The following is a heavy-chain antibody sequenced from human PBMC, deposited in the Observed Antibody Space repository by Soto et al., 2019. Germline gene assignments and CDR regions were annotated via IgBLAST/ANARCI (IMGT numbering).Heavy chain of an antibody. CDR2: INHSGTA. J-gene: IGHJ6*03. V-gene: IGHV4-34*01. D-gene: IGHD3-9*01. CDR3: ASYHFLDLWTGSRHYMDV. CDR1: GGSLSGYC. Sequence: SETLSLTCAVYGGSLSGYCWSWVRQSPGKGLEWIGEINHSGTANYNPSLKTRVTVSADASKHQFSLRLTSVTAADSATYYCASYHFLDLWTGSRHYMDVWSRGTPVTVSS.